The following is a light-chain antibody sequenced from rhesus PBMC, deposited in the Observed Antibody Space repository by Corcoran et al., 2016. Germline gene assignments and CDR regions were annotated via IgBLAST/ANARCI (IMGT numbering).Light chain of an antibody. CDR2: ATS. CDR1: QGISSY. V-gene: IGKV1-28*01. CDR3: LQHNSYPWT. Sequence: DIQMTQSPSSLSASVGDTVTITCRASQGISSYLIWFQQKPGQAPRLLIYATSTLESGVPSRLSGSGSGTEFTLTISSLQPEDFALYYCLQHNSYPWTFGQGTRVEIK. J-gene: IGKJ1*01.